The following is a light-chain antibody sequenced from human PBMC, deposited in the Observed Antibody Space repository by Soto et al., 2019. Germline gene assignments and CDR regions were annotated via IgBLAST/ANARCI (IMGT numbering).Light chain of an antibody. CDR1: QSVSSSY. J-gene: IGKJ2*01. V-gene: IGKV3-20*01. Sequence: EIVLTQSPGTLSLSPGERATLSCRASQSVSSSYLAWYQQKPGQAPRLLIYGASSRATGIPDRFSGSGSGTVFTLTINRLEPEDFVVYYCQQYGSSLYTFGQGTKLEIK. CDR2: GAS. CDR3: QQYGSSLYT.